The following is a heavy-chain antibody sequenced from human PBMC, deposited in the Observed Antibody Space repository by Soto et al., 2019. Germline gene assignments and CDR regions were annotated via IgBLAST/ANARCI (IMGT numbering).Heavy chain of an antibody. CDR3: ARDGRYSSDY. Sequence: QVQLVQSGAEVKKPGASVKVSCKASGYTFTSYGISWVRQAPGQGLEWMGWISAYNGNTNYAQKRQSTVTMTTDTSPSTSYMELRRLRSGHTAVYYCARDGRYSSDYWGQLTLVAVSS. J-gene: IGHJ4*02. D-gene: IGHD6-13*01. CDR1: GYTFTSYG. CDR2: ISAYNGNT. V-gene: IGHV1-18*01.